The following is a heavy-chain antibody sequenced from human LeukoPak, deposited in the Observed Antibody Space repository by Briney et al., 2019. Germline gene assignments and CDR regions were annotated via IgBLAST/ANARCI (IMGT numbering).Heavy chain of an antibody. D-gene: IGHD1-7*01. CDR3: ARMGPLGITGTTQYYYYYMDV. J-gene: IGHJ6*03. CDR1: GGSISSSSYY. Sequence: SETLSLTCTVSGGSISSSSYYWGWIRQPPGKGLEWIGSIYYSGSTYYNPSLKSRVTISVNTSKNQFSLKLSSVTAADTAVYYCARMGPLGITGTTQYYYYYMDVWGKGTTVTVSS. CDR2: IYYSGST. V-gene: IGHV4-39*07.